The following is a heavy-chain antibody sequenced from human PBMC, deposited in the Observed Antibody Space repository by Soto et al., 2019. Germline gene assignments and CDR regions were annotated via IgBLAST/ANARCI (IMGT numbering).Heavy chain of an antibody. CDR2: IYYSGST. CDR1: GGSISSSSYY. V-gene: IGHV4-39*01. Sequence: SETLSLTCTVSGGSISSSSYYWGWIRQPPGKGLEWIGSIYYSGSTYYNPSLKSRVTISVDTSKNQFSLKLSSVTAADTAVYYCARRTMALNDKVDYWGQGTLVTVSS. CDR3: ARRTMALNDKVDY. J-gene: IGHJ4*02. D-gene: IGHD1-1*01.